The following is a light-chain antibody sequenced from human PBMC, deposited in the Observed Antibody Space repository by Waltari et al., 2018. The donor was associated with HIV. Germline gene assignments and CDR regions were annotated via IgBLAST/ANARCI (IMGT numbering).Light chain of an antibody. V-gene: IGLV2-14*01. CDR2: EVS. CDR1: SSDAGGYNY. Sequence: QSALTQPASVSGSPGQSIPISCTGTSSDAGGYNYVSWYQKHPGKAPKVIIYEVSNRPSGVSSRFSGSKSGNTASLTISGLQAEDEADYYCSSYTSSTTLDVFGTGTKVTVL. CDR3: SSYTSSTTLDV. J-gene: IGLJ1*01.